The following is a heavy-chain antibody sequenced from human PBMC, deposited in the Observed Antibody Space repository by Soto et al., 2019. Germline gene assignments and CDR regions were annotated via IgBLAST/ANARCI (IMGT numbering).Heavy chain of an antibody. V-gene: IGHV4-39*01. J-gene: IGHJ4*02. Sequence: SETLSLTCTVSGGSIGSSFYYWGWIRQPPGMGLEWIGTIYYSGSTYYNPSLKSRVTISVDTSKNQFSLKLSSVTAADTAVYYCARHTPAISISDHWGQGTLVTVSS. D-gene: IGHD2-15*01. CDR3: ARHTPAISISDH. CDR2: IYYSGST. CDR1: GGSIGSSFYY.